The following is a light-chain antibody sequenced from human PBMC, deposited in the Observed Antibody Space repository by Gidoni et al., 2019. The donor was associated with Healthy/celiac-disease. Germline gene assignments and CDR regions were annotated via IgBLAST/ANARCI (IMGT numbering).Light chain of an antibody. Sequence: DIVLTQQPGTLSLSPGERATLSCRASQSVSSSYLAWYQQKPGQAPRLLIYGASSRATGIPDRFSGSGSGTDFTLTISRLAPEDFAVYYCQQYGSSRFTFGPGTKVDIK. J-gene: IGKJ3*01. V-gene: IGKV3-20*01. CDR2: GAS. CDR3: QQYGSSRFT. CDR1: QSVSSSY.